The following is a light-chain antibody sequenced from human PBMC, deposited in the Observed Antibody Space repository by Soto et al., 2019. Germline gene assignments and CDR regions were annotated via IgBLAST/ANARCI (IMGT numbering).Light chain of an antibody. CDR1: QSVTTTY. V-gene: IGKV3-20*01. CDR2: GAS. CDR3: QQFYDSPS. Sequence: EIVLTQSPGTLSLSPGQRATLSCRASQSVTTTYLAWYQQKPGQAPRLLIFGASSRATGIPDRFSGSGSGTDFTLTISRLEPEDFAFYYCQQFYDSPSFGQGTRVEIK. J-gene: IGKJ5*01.